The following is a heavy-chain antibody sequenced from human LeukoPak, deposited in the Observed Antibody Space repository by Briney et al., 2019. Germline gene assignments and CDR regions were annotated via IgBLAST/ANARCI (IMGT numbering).Heavy chain of an antibody. J-gene: IGHJ6*02. D-gene: IGHD6-19*01. V-gene: IGHV3-74*01. CDR2: INSDGSST. CDR3: ARGFVVAGKVLDYYYGMDV. CDR1: GFTFSSYW. Sequence: GGSPRLSCAASGFTFSSYWMHWVRQAPGKGLVWVSRINSDGSSTSYADSVKGRFTISRDNAKNTLYLQMNSLRAEDTAVYYCARGFVVAGKVLDYYYGMDVWGQGTTVTVSS.